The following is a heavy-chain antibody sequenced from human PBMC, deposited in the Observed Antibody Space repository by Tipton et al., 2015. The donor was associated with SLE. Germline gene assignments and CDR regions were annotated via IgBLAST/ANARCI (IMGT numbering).Heavy chain of an antibody. Sequence: SLRLSCAASGFTFSSYAMHWVRQAPGKELEYVSAISSNGGSTYYANSVKGRFTISRDNSKNTLYIQMGSLRAEDMAVYYCARAPVEMATIGAFDIWGQGTMVTVSS. V-gene: IGHV3-64*01. CDR2: ISSNGGST. D-gene: IGHD5-24*01. J-gene: IGHJ3*02. CDR1: GFTFSSYA. CDR3: ARAPVEMATIGAFDI.